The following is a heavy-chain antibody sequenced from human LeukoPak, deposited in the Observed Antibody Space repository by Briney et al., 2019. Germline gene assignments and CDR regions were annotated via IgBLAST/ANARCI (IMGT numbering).Heavy chain of an antibody. V-gene: IGHV3-53*01. D-gene: IGHD5-24*01. Sequence: GGSLRLSCAASGLTVSSNYMSWVRQAPGKGLEWVSLIYSSGSTYHADSVKGRFTISRDNSKNTLFLQMNSLTADDTAMYYCTRTFLSGDGYKVGYFDYWGQGTLVTVSS. CDR1: GLTVSSNY. J-gene: IGHJ4*02. CDR3: TRTFLSGDGYKVGYFDY. CDR2: IYSSGST.